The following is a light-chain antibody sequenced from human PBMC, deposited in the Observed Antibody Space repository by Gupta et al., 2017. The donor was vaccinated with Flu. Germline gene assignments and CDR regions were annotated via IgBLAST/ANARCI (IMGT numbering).Light chain of an antibody. CDR1: QSVSSN. V-gene: IGKV3-15*01. Sequence: EIVMTQSPATLSVSPGERATFSCRASQSVSSNLAWYQQKPGQATRLLIYGASTRATGIPARSSGSGSGTEFTLTISSLQSEDYAVYYCQQYNNWLTWTFGQGTKVEIK. CDR3: QQYNNWLTWT. CDR2: GAS. J-gene: IGKJ1*01.